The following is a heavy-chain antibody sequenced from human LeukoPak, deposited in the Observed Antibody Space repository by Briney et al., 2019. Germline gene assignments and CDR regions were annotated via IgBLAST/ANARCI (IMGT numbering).Heavy chain of an antibody. CDR1: GGSISSYY. CDR3: ARASDDRYYYGMDV. D-gene: IGHD6-6*01. Sequence: SETLSPTCTVSGGSISSYYWSWIRQPPGKGLEWIGYIYYSGSTNYNPSLKSRVTISVDTSKNQFSLKLSSVTAADTAVYYCARASDDRYYYGMDVWGQGTTVTVSS. CDR2: IYYSGST. V-gene: IGHV4-59*01. J-gene: IGHJ6*02.